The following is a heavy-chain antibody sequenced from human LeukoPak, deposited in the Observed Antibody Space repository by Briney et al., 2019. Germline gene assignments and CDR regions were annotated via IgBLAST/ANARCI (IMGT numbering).Heavy chain of an antibody. CDR2: IYSGGGT. J-gene: IGHJ4*02. Sequence: GGSLRLSCAASGFTVSTSYMTWVXQAPGKGLDWVSVIYSGGGTYYADSVKGRFTFSRDXSKNTLYLQMNSLRAEDTAVYYCAKGNFRDGSDYWGQGTLVTVSS. D-gene: IGHD5-24*01. V-gene: IGHV3-66*01. CDR1: GFTVSTSY. CDR3: AKGNFRDGSDY.